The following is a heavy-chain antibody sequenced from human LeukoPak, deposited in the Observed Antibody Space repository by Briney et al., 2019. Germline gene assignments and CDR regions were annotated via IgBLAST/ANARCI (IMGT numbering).Heavy chain of an antibody. Sequence: GGSLRLSCAASGFTFSSYAMSWVRQAQGKGLEWVSAISGSGGSTYYADSVKGRFTISRDNSKNTLYLQMNSLRAEDTAVYYCARDYGDYTEGYWGQGTLVTVSS. CDR2: ISGSGGST. V-gene: IGHV3-23*01. CDR1: GFTFSSYA. CDR3: ARDYGDYTEGY. D-gene: IGHD4-17*01. J-gene: IGHJ4*02.